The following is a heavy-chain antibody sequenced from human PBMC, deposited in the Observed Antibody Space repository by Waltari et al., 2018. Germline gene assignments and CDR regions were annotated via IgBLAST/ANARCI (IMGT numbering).Heavy chain of an antibody. CDR2: IFTSGGP. Sequence: QVQLQESGPGLVRPSQTLSLTCTVSGGSISSGSVYWTWIRQPAGKGLEWVGLIFTSGGPKYNPSLKSRVSVSLDTSENQFSRRLSSVTAADTAVYYCARDEARYYDIMTGGGYYGLDVWGQGTTVTVSS. CDR1: GGSISSGSVY. V-gene: IGHV4-61*02. CDR3: ARDEARYYDIMTGGGYYGLDV. J-gene: IGHJ6*02. D-gene: IGHD3-9*01.